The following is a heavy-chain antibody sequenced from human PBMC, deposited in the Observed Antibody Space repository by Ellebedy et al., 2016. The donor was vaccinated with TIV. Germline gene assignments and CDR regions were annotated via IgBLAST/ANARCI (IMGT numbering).Heavy chain of an antibody. Sequence: AASVKVSCKASGGTFSSYALSWVRQAPGQGLEWMGRIIPILGIANYAQKFQGRVTITADKSTSTAYMELSRLRSEDTAVYYCARGNDNLTVSFDIWGQGTMVTVSS. V-gene: IGHV1-69*04. CDR1: GGTFSSYA. CDR2: IIPILGIA. J-gene: IGHJ3*02. CDR3: ARGNDNLTVSFDI. D-gene: IGHD3-9*01.